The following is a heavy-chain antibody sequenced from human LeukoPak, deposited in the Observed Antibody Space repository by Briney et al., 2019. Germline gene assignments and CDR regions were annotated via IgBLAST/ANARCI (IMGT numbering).Heavy chain of an antibody. CDR2: ISSSSSYI. CDR1: GFTFSSYW. V-gene: IGHV3-21*01. CDR3: ARAYGGNGPDY. Sequence: PGGSLRLSCAASGFTFSSYWMHWVRQAPGKGLEWVSSISSSSSYIYYADSVKGRFTISRDNAKNSLYLQMNSLRAEDTAVYYCARAYGGNGPDYWGQGTLVTVSS. D-gene: IGHD4-23*01. J-gene: IGHJ4*02.